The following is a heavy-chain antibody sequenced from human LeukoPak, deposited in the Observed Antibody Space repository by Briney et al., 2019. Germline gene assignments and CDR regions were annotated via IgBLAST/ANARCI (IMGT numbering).Heavy chain of an antibody. CDR1: GYTFTSYD. Sequence: ASVKVSCKASGYTFTSYDINWVRQATGQGLEWMGWMNPNSGNTDYAQKFQGRVTMTRNTSISTAYMELSSLRSEDTTVYYCARALDYGDYLGMGYYYYGMDVWGQGTTVTVSS. CDR2: MNPNSGNT. D-gene: IGHD4-17*01. V-gene: IGHV1-8*01. CDR3: ARALDYGDYLGMGYYYYGMDV. J-gene: IGHJ6*02.